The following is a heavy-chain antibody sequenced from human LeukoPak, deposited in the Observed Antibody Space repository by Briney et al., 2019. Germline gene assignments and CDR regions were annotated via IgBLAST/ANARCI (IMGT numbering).Heavy chain of an antibody. CDR3: ARGSRCGGDCYPNWFDP. CDR2: MNPNSGNT. V-gene: IGHV1-8*01. CDR1: GYTFTSYD. Sequence: ASVKVSCKASGYTFTSYDINWVRQATGQGLEWMGWMNPNSGNTGYAQKFQGRVTMTRNTSISTAYMELSSLRSEDTAVYYCARGSRCGGDCYPNWFDPWGQGTLVTVSS. J-gene: IGHJ5*02. D-gene: IGHD2-21*02.